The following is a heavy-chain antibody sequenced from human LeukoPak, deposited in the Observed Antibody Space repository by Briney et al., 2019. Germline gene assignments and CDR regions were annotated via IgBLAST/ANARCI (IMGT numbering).Heavy chain of an antibody. CDR2: IKQDGSEK. J-gene: IGHJ4*02. CDR3: ARESSSVY. D-gene: IGHD6-6*01. CDR1: GFTFRSYW. V-gene: IGHV3-7*01. Sequence: GGSLRLSCAASGFTFRSYWMSWVRQAPGKGLEWVANIKQDGSEKYYVDSVKGRFTISRDNAKNSLYLQMNSLRAEDTAVYYCARESSSVYWGQGTLVTVSS.